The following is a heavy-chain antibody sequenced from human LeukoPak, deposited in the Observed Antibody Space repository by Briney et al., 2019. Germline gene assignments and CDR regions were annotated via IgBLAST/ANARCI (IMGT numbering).Heavy chain of an antibody. J-gene: IGHJ4*02. Sequence: SETLSLTCAVYGGSFSGYYWSWIRQPPGKGLEWIGEINHSGSTNYNPSLKSRVTISVDTSKNQFSLKLSSVTAADTAVYYCAARRGYCSSTSCYTWAYWGQGTLVTVSS. V-gene: IGHV4-34*01. CDR2: INHSGST. D-gene: IGHD2-2*02. CDR1: GGSFSGYY. CDR3: AARRGYCSSTSCYTWAY.